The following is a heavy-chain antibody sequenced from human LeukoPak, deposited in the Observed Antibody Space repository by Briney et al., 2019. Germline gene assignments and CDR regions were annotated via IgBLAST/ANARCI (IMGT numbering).Heavy chain of an antibody. CDR2: IIHSGST. CDR1: GGSFSGYY. Sequence: PPETLSLTCAVYGGSFSGYYWSWIRQPPGRGLEWIGEIIHSGSTNYNPSLKSRVTISVDTSKNQFSLKLNSVTAADTAVYYCARGPNATYWGQGTLVTVSS. V-gene: IGHV4-34*01. J-gene: IGHJ4*02. CDR3: ARGPNATY.